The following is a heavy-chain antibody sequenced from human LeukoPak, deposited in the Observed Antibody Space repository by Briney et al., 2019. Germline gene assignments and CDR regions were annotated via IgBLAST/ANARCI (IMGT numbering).Heavy chain of an antibody. CDR1: GGSISSGGYS. CDR3: AKYVSTGWFDP. Sequence: SETLSLTCAVSGGSISSGGYSWSWIRQPPGKGLEWIGYIYHSGSTYYNPSLKSRVTMSVDTSENQFSLMLSSVNAADTAVYYCAKYVSTGWFDPWGQGILVTVSS. D-gene: IGHD5/OR15-5a*01. CDR2: IYHSGST. J-gene: IGHJ5*02. V-gene: IGHV4-30-2*01.